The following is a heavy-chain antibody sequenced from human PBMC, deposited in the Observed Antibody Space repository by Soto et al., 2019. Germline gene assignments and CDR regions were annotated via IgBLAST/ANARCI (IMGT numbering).Heavy chain of an antibody. D-gene: IGHD2-2*01. Sequence: GGSLRLSCASSGFPFSNYWMHWVRQAPGKRLVWVSRIDSDGSSTNYADSVKGRFTISRDNAENTLYLQMNSLRAEDTAVYYCGRDHCSTTTCYTVWFDPWGQGTLVTVSS. CDR2: IDSDGSST. J-gene: IGHJ5*02. CDR3: GRDHCSTTTCYTVWFDP. CDR1: GFPFSNYW. V-gene: IGHV3-74*01.